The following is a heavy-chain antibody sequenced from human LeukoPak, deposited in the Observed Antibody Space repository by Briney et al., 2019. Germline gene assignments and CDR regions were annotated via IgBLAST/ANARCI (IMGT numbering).Heavy chain of an antibody. V-gene: IGHV3-30*18. J-gene: IGHJ4*02. CDR2: ISYDGSNK. CDR3: AKDKAMYYFDY. CDR1: GFTFSSYG. D-gene: IGHD5-18*01. Sequence: GRSLRLSCAASGFTFSSYGMHWVRQAPGKGLEWVAVISYDGSNKYYADSVKGRFTISRDNSKNTLYLQMNSLRAEDTAVYYCAKDKAMYYFDYWGQGTLVTVSS.